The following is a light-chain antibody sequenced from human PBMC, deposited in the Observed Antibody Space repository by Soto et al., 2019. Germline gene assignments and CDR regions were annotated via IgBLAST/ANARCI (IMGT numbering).Light chain of an antibody. J-gene: IGKJ5*01. CDR2: RAS. V-gene: IGKV4-1*01. CDR3: QQRNIWPPVT. Sequence: DIVMTQSPDSLAVSLGERATINCKSSQSVYYRSNKKNYLGWYQQKPGQPPKLLISRASTRESGVPDRFSGSGSGTDFTLTISSLEPEDSAIYYCQQRNIWPPVTFGQGTRLEIK. CDR1: QSVYYRSNKKNY.